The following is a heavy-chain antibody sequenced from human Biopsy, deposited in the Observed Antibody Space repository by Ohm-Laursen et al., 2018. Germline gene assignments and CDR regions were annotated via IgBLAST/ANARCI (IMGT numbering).Heavy chain of an antibody. V-gene: IGHV4-59*11. CDR1: GGSISSHY. CDR3: ARGQDSSYLAYGMDV. Sequence: PSETLSLTCTVSGGSISSHYWSWIRQPPGKGLEWIGYIYNRGSTKYNSSLKSRVTISVDTSKNQFSLTVRSVTAADTAMYYCARGQDSSYLAYGMDVWGQGTTVTVSS. CDR2: IYNRGST. D-gene: IGHD6-19*01. J-gene: IGHJ6*02.